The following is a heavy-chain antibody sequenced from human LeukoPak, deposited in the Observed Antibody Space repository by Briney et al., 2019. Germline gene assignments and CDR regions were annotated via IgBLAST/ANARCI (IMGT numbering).Heavy chain of an antibody. D-gene: IGHD6-19*01. CDR2: INHSGST. J-gene: IGHJ4*02. V-gene: IGHV4-34*01. Sequence: SETLSLTCAVYGGSFSGYYWSWIRQPPGKGLEWIGEINHSGSTNYNPSLKSRVTISVDTSKNQFSLKLSSVTAADTAVYYCAGRFSSGWYSPLWGQGTQVTVSS. CDR1: GGSFSGYY. CDR3: AGRFSSGWYSPL.